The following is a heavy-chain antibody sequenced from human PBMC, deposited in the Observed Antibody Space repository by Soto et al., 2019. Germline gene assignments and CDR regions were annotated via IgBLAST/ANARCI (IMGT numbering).Heavy chain of an antibody. V-gene: IGHV1-69*12. Sequence: QVQLVQSGAEVKKPGSSVNVSCKTSGGTFGNSAVTWVRQAPGQGLEWLGGIVPMFGTANYAQKFQGRVTITADESTITAYMELSSLNTDDTAVYYCARDGDPQSAFWGGPLGGGRFDPWGQGTLVTVSS. D-gene: IGHD2-21*01. CDR3: ARDGDPQSAFWGGPLGGGRFDP. J-gene: IGHJ5*02. CDR2: IVPMFGTA. CDR1: GGTFGNSA.